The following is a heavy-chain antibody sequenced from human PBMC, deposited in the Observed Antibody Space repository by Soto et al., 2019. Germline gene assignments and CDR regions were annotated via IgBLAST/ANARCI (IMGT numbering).Heavy chain of an antibody. CDR2: ISTDNGNT. CDR1: GYTFTNSG. J-gene: IGHJ6*01. Sequence: ASLKVSCKASGYTFTNSGISWVRQAPGQGLEWMGWISTDNGNTNYAQHLQGRVSMTTDTSTSTAYMDLRSLRSDDTAVYYCARDQGITFFGWYSKYHYGMDVWTQRTTDIVSS. CDR3: ARDQGITFFGWYSKYHYGMDV. V-gene: IGHV1-18*01. D-gene: IGHD3-3*01.